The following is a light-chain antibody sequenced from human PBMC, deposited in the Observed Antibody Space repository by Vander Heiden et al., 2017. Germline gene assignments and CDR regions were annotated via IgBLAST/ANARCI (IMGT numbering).Light chain of an antibody. V-gene: IGKV1-39*01. CDR1: QSISDY. CDR3: QQSYSSPFT. CDR2: AAS. J-gene: IGKJ3*01. Sequence: DIQMTQSPSSLSASVGDRVTIPCRASQSISDYLNWYQQKPGKAPNLLIYAASSLRSGVPSRFSGSRSGTDFALTISSLQPEDFATYYCQQSYSSPFTFGPGTKVDIK.